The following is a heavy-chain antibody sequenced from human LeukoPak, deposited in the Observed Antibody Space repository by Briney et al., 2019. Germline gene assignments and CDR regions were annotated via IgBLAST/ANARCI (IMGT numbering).Heavy chain of an antibody. V-gene: IGHV4-39*01. CDR3: ARAYYDFWSGSMGDAFDI. CDR1: GGSISSSSYY. CDR2: IYYSGST. D-gene: IGHD3-3*01. Sequence: SETLSLTCTVSGGSISSSSYYWGWIRQPPGKGLEWIGSIYYSGSTYYNPSLKSRVTISVDTSKNQFSLKLSSVTAADTAVYYCARAYYDFWSGSMGDAFDIWGQGTMVTVSS. J-gene: IGHJ3*02.